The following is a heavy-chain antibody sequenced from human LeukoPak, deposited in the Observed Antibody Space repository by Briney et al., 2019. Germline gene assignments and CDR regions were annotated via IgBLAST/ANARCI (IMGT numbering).Heavy chain of an antibody. D-gene: IGHD5-24*01. V-gene: IGHV1-46*01. CDR3: ARDLDGYNSFDY. J-gene: IGHJ4*02. Sequence: ASVKVSCKASGYTFTSYYMHWVRQAPGRGLEWMGIINPSGGSTSYAQKFQGRVTMTRDMSTSTVYMELSSLRSEDTAVYYCARDLDGYNSFDYWGQGTLVTVSS. CDR1: GYTFTSYY. CDR2: INPSGGST.